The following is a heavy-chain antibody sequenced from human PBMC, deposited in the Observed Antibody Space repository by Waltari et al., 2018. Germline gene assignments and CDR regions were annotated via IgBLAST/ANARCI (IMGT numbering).Heavy chain of an antibody. D-gene: IGHD3-3*01. CDR2: IIPIFGTA. V-gene: IGHV1-69*01. Sequence: VQLVQSGAEVKKPGSSVKVSCKASGGTFSSSAISWVRPAPGQGLEWMGGIIPIFGTANDAQKFQGRVTITADESTSTAYMELSSLRSEDTAVYYCARGAYDFWSGSRAYWFDPWGQGTLVTVSS. J-gene: IGHJ5*02. CDR1: GGTFSSSA. CDR3: ARGAYDFWSGSRAYWFDP.